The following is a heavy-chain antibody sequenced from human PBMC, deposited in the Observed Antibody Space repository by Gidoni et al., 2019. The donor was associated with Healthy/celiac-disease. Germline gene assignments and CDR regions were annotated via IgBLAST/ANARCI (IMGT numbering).Heavy chain of an antibody. CDR3: ASWIAAALDY. V-gene: IGHV3-48*02. CDR1: GFTFSSYS. D-gene: IGHD6-13*01. CDR2: ISSGSDTI. J-gene: IGHJ4*02. Sequence: EVQLEESGGGLVQPGGSLRLSCEVSGFTFSSYSMNWVRQAPGKGLEWLSYISSGSDTIYYADSVKGRFTISRDNARNSLYLQINRARDEDTAVYYCASWIAAALDYWGQGTQVTVSS.